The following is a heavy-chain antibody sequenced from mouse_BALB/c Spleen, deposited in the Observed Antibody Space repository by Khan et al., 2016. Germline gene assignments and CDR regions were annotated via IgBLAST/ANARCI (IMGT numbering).Heavy chain of an antibody. V-gene: IGHV1-87*01. J-gene: IGHJ2*01. CDR1: GYTFTSYW. D-gene: IGHD3-3*01. Sequence: QVQLKESGAELARPGASVKSSCKASGYTFTSYWMQWVKQRPGQGLEWIGAIYPGDGDTRYNQKFKGKATLTADKSSSIAYMQLSSLASEDSAVDYCARGCDYWGQGANLTVSS. CDR2: IYPGDGDT. CDR3: ARGCDY.